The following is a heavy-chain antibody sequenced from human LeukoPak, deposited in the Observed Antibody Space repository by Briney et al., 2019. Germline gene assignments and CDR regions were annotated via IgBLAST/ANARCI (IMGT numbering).Heavy chain of an antibody. CDR3: VKGSSSGCYFDY. Sequence: GRSLRLSRSASAFTFTRYSMHWVRQAPGKGLEYVSAIRSNGCSTYYADCGMGRFTIYRDNSRNTLHLQMRSQRVEDTAVYYCVKGSSSGCYFDYWGQGTLVTVSS. CDR2: IRSNGCST. D-gene: IGHD3-10*01. J-gene: IGHJ4*02. CDR1: AFTFTRYS. V-gene: IGHV3-64D*06.